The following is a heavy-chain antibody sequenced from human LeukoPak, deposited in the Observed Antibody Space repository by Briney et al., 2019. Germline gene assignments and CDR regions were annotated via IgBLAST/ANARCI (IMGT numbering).Heavy chain of an antibody. J-gene: IGHJ4*02. CDR1: GGTFSSYA. D-gene: IGHD3-22*01. Sequence: ASVKVSCKASGGTFSSYAISWVRQAPGQGLEWMGGIIPIFGTANYAQKFQGRVTITTDESTSTAYMELSSLRSEDTAVYYCAGPPGGSRGYFDYWGQGTLVTVSS. V-gene: IGHV1-69*05. CDR2: IIPIFGTA. CDR3: AGPPGGSRGYFDY.